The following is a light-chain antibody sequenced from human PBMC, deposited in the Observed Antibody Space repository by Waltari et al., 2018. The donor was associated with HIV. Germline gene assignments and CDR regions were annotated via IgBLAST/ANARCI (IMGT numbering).Light chain of an antibody. CDR1: QSVSSY. CDR3: QQRSNWPTWT. J-gene: IGKJ1*01. V-gene: IGKV3-11*01. CDR2: DAS. Sequence: EMVLTQSPATLSLSPGERATLSCRASQSVSSYLAWYQQKPGQAPRLLIYDASNRATGIPARFSGSGSGTDFTLTISSLEPEDCAVYYCQQRSNWPTWTFGQGTKVEIK.